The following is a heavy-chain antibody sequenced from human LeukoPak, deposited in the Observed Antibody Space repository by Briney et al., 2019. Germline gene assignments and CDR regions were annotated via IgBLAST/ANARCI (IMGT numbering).Heavy chain of an antibody. CDR1: GYTFTSYG. CDR2: INPNSGGT. Sequence: GASVKVSCKASGYTFTSYGISWVRQAPGQGLEWMGWINPNSGGTNYAQKFQGRVTMTRDTSISTAYMELSRLRSDDTAVYYCARDPYDILTGYTYYFDYWGQGTLVTVSS. CDR3: ARDPYDILTGYTYYFDY. J-gene: IGHJ4*02. D-gene: IGHD3-9*01. V-gene: IGHV1-2*02.